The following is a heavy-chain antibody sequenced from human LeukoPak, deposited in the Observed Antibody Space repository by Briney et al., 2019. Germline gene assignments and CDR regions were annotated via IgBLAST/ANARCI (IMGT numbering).Heavy chain of an antibody. CDR3: ARHYSPVARNWFDP. CDR1: GGSISSSSYY. V-gene: IGHV4-39*01. CDR2: IYYSGGT. Sequence: PSETLSLTCTVSGGSISSSSYYWGWIRQPPGKGLEWVGSIYYSGGTYYNLSLKSRVTISVDTSKSHFSLTLSSVTAADTAVYYCARHYSPVARNWFDPWGQGTLVIVSS. J-gene: IGHJ5*02. D-gene: IGHD5-18*01.